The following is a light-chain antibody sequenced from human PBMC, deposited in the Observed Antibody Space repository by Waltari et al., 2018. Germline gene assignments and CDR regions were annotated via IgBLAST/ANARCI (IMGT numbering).Light chain of an antibody. Sequence: DIRMTQFPPHLSASVGDRVTITFRASQTLGGWLAWYQQKPGKAPIRLIYKTSNLQTGVPSIFSGSGYGTDFTLTISSLQPDDSATYDCQQYKMSPFLFSQGTKLEL. CDR3: QQYKMSPFL. CDR2: KTS. V-gene: IGKV1-5*03. CDR1: QTLGGW. J-gene: IGKJ2*01.